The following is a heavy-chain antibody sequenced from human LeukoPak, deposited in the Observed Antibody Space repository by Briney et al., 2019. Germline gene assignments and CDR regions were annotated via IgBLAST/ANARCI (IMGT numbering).Heavy chain of an antibody. CDR1: GGSFSGYY. V-gene: IGHV4-34*01. CDR2: INHSGST. Sequence: SETLSLTCAVYGGSFSGYYWSWIRQPPGKGLEWIGEINHSGSTSYNPSPKSRVTISVDTSKNQFSLKLSSVTAADTAVYSCARALGSSWYSDYWGQGTLVTVSS. J-gene: IGHJ4*02. CDR3: ARALGSSWYSDY. D-gene: IGHD6-13*01.